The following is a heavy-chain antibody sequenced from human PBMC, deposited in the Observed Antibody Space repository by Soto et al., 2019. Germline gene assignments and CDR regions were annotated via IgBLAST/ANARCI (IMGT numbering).Heavy chain of an antibody. CDR3: ATGDCSGGSCYSFASWFDP. Sequence: QVQLVQSGAEVKKPGSSVKVSCKASGGTFSSYAISWVRKAPGQGLEWMGGIIPIFGTANYAQKFQGRATITADESTSTAYMELSSLRSEDTAVYYCATGDCSGGSCYSFASWFDPWGQGTLVTVSS. CDR2: IIPIFGTA. J-gene: IGHJ5*02. D-gene: IGHD2-15*01. CDR1: GGTFSSYA. V-gene: IGHV1-69*01.